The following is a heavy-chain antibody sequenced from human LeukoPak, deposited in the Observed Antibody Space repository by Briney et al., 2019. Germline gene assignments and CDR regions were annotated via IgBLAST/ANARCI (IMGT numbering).Heavy chain of an antibody. J-gene: IGHJ6*02. Sequence: ASVKVSCKASGYTFTGYYMHWVRQAPGQGLEWMVWINPNSGGTNYAQKFQGRVTVTRDTSISTAYMELSRLRSDDTAVYYCASRGPSSEANLDVWGQGTTVTVSS. CDR2: INPNSGGT. CDR1: GYTFTGYY. CDR3: ASRGPSSEANLDV. V-gene: IGHV1-2*02. D-gene: IGHD6-19*01.